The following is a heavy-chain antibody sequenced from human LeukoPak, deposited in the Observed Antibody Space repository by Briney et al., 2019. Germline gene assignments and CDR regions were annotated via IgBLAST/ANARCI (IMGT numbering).Heavy chain of an antibody. D-gene: IGHD3-16*02. CDR3: ARLYYDYVWGSYRLDY. CDR2: IYHSGIT. V-gene: IGHV4-4*02. Sequence: SETLSLTCAVSGGSISSSNWWSWVRQPPGKGLEWIGEIYHSGITNYNPSLKSRVTISVDKSKNQFSLKLSSVTAADTAVYYCARLYYDYVWGSYRLDYWGQGTLVTVSS. J-gene: IGHJ4*02. CDR1: GGSISSSNW.